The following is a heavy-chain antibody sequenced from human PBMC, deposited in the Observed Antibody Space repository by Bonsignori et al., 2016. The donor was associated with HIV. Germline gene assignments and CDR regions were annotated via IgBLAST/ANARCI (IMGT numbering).Heavy chain of an antibody. CDR3: ARGRTSPQQRPFYSYYMDV. D-gene: IGHD6-25*01. J-gene: IGHJ6*04. Sequence: WVRQAPGQGLEWMGWMNPNSGNTGYAQKFQGRVTMTRNTSISTAFLELNSLRSEDTAIYYCARGRTSPQQRPFYSYYMDVWGKGTTVTVSS. CDR2: MNPNSGNT. V-gene: IGHV1-8*01.